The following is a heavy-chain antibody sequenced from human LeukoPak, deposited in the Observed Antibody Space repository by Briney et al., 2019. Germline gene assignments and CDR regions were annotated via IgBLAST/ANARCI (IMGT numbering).Heavy chain of an antibody. CDR3: ARQKILDDNYDSSGYYVDQ. Sequence: PSETLSLTCTVSGGSISSYYWSWIRQPAGKGLEWIGRIYTSGSTNYNPSLKSRVTISADTSKNQFSLNLNSVTASDTAVYYCARQKILDDNYDSSGYYVDQWGQGSLVTVSS. V-gene: IGHV4-4*07. CDR1: GGSISSYY. CDR2: IYTSGST. D-gene: IGHD3-22*01. J-gene: IGHJ4*02.